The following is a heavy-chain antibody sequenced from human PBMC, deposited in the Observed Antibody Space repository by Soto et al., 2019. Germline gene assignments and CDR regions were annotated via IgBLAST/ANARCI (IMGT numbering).Heavy chain of an antibody. Sequence: SETLSLTCAVYGGSFSGYYWSWIRQPPGKGLEWIGEINHSGSTNYNPSLKSRVTISVDTSKNQFSLKLSSVTAADTAVYYCAREVNGMDVWGQGTTVTSP. CDR1: GGSFSGYY. V-gene: IGHV4-34*01. CDR3: AREVNGMDV. J-gene: IGHJ6*02. CDR2: INHSGST.